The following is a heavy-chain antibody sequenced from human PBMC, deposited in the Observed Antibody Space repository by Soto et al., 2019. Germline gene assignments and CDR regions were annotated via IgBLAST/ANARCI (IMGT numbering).Heavy chain of an antibody. CDR1: GFTFRNHA. V-gene: IGHV3-30-3*01. CDR3: ARGDREDILVVVGARPGEYGIDI. D-gene: IGHD2-15*01. CDR2: IAYDGSNA. J-gene: IGHJ6*02. Sequence: QVQLVESGGGVVQPGGSLRLSCAAYGFTFRNHAMHWVCQAPGKGMECLVVIAYDGSNAFYRESVKGRFTISKDNSKNTLYLHMNSLRSEDTGVYYCARGDREDILVVVGARPGEYGIDIWGQGTTVTVSS.